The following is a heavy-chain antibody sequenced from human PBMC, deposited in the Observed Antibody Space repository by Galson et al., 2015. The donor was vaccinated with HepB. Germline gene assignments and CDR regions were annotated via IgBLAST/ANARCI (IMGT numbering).Heavy chain of an antibody. J-gene: IGHJ4*02. Sequence: SVKVSCKASGYTFTSYGISWVRQAPGQGLEWMGWISAYNGKTNYAQKLQGRVTTTTDTSTSTAYMELRSLRSDDTAVYYCARVTTPLVYYYDSSGYYTKKPDFDYWGQGTLVTVSS. D-gene: IGHD3-22*01. CDR3: ARVTTPLVYYYDSSGYYTKKPDFDY. V-gene: IGHV1-18*01. CDR2: ISAYNGKT. CDR1: GYTFTSYG.